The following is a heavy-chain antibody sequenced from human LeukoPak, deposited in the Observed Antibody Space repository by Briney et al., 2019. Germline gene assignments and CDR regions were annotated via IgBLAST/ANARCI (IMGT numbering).Heavy chain of an antibody. J-gene: IGHJ6*02. CDR2: IYYSGST. CDR3: ARNVGIVGASFYYCYYGMDV. CDR1: GGSISSGGYY. V-gene: IGHV4-31*03. Sequence: PSETLSLTCTVSGGSISSGGYYWSWIRQHPGQGLEWIGYIYYSGSTYCNPSLKSRVTISVDTSKNQFSLKLSSVTAADTAVYYCARNVGIVGASFYYCYYGMDVWGQGTTVTVSS. D-gene: IGHD1-26*01.